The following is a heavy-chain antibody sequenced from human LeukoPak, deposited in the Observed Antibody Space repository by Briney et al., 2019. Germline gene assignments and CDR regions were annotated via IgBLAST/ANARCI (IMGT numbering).Heavy chain of an antibody. Sequence: GGSLRLSCAASGFTFSSYSMNWVRQAPGKGLDWVSSISSSSSYIYYADSVKGRFTISRDNAKNSLYLQMNSLRAEETAVYYCARSQYGSGSYYYDDYWGQGTLVTVSS. V-gene: IGHV3-21*01. J-gene: IGHJ4*02. CDR2: ISSSSSYI. D-gene: IGHD3-10*01. CDR1: GFTFSSYS. CDR3: ARSQYGSGSYYYDDY.